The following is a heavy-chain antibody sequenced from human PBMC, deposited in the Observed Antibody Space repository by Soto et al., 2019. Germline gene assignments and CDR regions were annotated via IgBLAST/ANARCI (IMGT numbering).Heavy chain of an antibody. D-gene: IGHD3-16*02. CDR1: GFTFSSYW. CDR2: IKQDGSEK. J-gene: IGHJ4*02. V-gene: IGHV3-7*03. Sequence: GGSLRLSCAASGFTFSSYWMSWVRQAPGKGLEWVANIKQDGSEKYYVDYVKGRFTISRDNAKNSLYLQMNSMRAEDTAVYYCERGLSVYVWGSYPGSYFDYWGQGTMVTVYS. CDR3: ERGLSVYVWGSYPGSYFDY.